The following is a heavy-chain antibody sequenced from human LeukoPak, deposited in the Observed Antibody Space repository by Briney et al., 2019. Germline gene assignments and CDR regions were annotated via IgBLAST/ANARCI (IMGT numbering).Heavy chain of an antibody. Sequence: GGSLRLSCAASGFTFDSYGMHWVRHAPGKGLEWVAFIRSDGNNKYYADSVKGRFTISRDNSKNTLYLQMNSLRAEDTAVYYCARDLGQYYDTSDNWFDPWGQGTLVTVSS. D-gene: IGHD3-22*01. CDR2: IRSDGNNK. J-gene: IGHJ5*02. CDR1: GFTFDSYG. CDR3: ARDLGQYYDTSDNWFDP. V-gene: IGHV3-30*02.